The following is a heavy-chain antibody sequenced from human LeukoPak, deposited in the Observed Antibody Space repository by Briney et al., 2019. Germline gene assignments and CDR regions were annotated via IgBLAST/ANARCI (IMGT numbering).Heavy chain of an antibody. V-gene: IGHV3-33*01. Sequence: GGSLTLSCVASHFTFSHFGMHWVRQAPGKGLEWVSVIWNDGSSRYYADSVKGRFTISRDNAKNSLYLQMNSLRAEDTAVYYCARDRDYVWGSYRYSPLFDYWGQGTLVTVSS. CDR3: ARDRDYVWGSYRYSPLFDY. J-gene: IGHJ4*02. CDR2: IWNDGSSR. CDR1: HFTFSHFG. D-gene: IGHD3-16*02.